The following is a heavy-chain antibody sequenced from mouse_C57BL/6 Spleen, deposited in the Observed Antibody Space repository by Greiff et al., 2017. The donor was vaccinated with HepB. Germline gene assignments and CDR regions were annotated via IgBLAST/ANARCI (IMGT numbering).Heavy chain of an antibody. CDR1: GYTFTSYG. CDR2: IYPRSGNT. V-gene: IGHV1-81*01. J-gene: IGHJ2*01. D-gene: IGHD1-1*01. Sequence: ESGAELARPGASVKLSCKASGYTFTSYGISWVKQRTGQGLEWIGEIYPRSGNTYYNEKFKGKATLTADKSSSTAYMELRSLTSEDSAVYFCARSSTVVATGDYWGQGTTLTVSS. CDR3: ARSSTVVATGDY.